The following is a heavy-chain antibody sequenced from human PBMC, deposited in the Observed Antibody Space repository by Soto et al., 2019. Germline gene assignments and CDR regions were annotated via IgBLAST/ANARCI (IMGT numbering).Heavy chain of an antibody. J-gene: IGHJ6*02. CDR1: GFTFSSYG. CDR2: ISYDGSNK. V-gene: IGHV3-30*18. CDR3: AKDSGVNIVLMVYASGTGRDV. D-gene: IGHD2-8*01. Sequence: QVQLVESGGGVVQPGRSLRLSCAASGFTFSSYGMHWVRQAPGKGLEWVAVISYDGSNKYYADSVKGRFTISRDNSKNTLYLQMNSLRAEDTAVYYCAKDSGVNIVLMVYASGTGRDVWGQGTTVTVSS.